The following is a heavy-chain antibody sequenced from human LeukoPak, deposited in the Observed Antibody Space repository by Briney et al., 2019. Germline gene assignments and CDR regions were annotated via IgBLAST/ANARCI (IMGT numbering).Heavy chain of an antibody. J-gene: IGHJ5*02. CDR1: GFIFKKYW. Sequence: GESLRLSCAASGFIFKKYWMNWVRQVPGKGLECLANIKEDGSETYYADSVKGRFTISRDNPKNLLFLQINSLRVEDTAVYYCARSAVYGSGEEDWFDPWGQGTLVTVSS. CDR2: IKEDGSET. CDR3: ARSAVYGSGEEDWFDP. V-gene: IGHV3-7*01. D-gene: IGHD3-10*01.